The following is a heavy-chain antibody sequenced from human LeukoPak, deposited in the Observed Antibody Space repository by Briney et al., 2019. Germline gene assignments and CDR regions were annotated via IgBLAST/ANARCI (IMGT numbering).Heavy chain of an antibody. V-gene: IGHV4-39*01. J-gene: IGHJ4*02. Sequence: PSETLSLTCTVSGGSLSRTNYYWRWLRQPPGKGLEWIGYMYYRWSTYYHPSLERRVTISVDTCKKQFSLTLSSVTGADTAVYFCATSGWYLLPGVYWGQGTLVTVSS. CDR3: ATSGWYLLPGVY. D-gene: IGHD6-19*01. CDR2: MYYRWST. CDR1: GGSLSRTNYY.